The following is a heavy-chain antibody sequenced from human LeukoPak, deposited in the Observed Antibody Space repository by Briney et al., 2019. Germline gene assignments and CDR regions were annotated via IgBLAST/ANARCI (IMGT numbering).Heavy chain of an antibody. V-gene: IGHV1-18*01. CDR1: GYTFTSYG. J-gene: IGHJ6*03. D-gene: IGHD3-3*01. CDR2: ISAYNGNT. Sequence: ASVKVSCKASGYTFTSYGISWVRQAPGQGIEWMGWISAYNGNTNYAQKLQGRVTMTTDTSTSTAYMELRSLRSDDTAVYYCARGNVVEYYDFWSGPLEGYYMDVWGKGTTVTVSS. CDR3: ARGNVVEYYDFWSGPLEGYYMDV.